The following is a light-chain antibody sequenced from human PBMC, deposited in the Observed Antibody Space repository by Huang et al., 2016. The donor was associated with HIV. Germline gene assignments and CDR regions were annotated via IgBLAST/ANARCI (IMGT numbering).Light chain of an antibody. Sequence: CQSCRYMYGNTDLAWYLHKPDQARQVLIYEVSNRFAGVSDRCSGSGSATDCTLKISRVEAEDVGVYYCMQSIQRPLTFGGGTKVEIK. CDR3: MQSIQRPLT. CDR1: QSCRYMYGNTD. V-gene: IGKV2D-29*01. CDR2: EVS. J-gene: IGKJ4*01.